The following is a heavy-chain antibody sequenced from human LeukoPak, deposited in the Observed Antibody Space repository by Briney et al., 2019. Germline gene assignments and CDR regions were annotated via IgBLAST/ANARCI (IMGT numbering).Heavy chain of an antibody. CDR1: GYTFTSYG. V-gene: IGHV1-18*01. CDR3: HYLGYCSGGSCHPRDYYYGMDV. J-gene: IGHJ6*02. CDR2: ISAYNGNT. D-gene: IGHD2-15*01. Sequence: ASVKVSCKASGYTFTSYGISWVRQAPGQGLEWMGWISAYNGNTNYAQKLQGRVTMTTDTSTSTAYMELRSLRSDDTAVYYCHYLGYCSGGSCHPRDYYYGMDVWGQGTTVTVSS.